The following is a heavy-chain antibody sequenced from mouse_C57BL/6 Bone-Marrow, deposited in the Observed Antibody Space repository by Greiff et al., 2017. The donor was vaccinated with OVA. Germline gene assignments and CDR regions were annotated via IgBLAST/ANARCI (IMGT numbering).Heavy chain of an antibody. J-gene: IGHJ1*03. CDR1: GFTFSDAW. V-gene: IGHV5-12*01. Sequence: EVKVVESGGGLVQPGGSLKLSCAASGFTFSDAWMDWVRQSPEKGLEWVAYISNGGGSTYYPDTVKGRFTISRDNAKNTLYLQMSRLKSEDTAMYYCASAYYDYGASYWYFDVWGTGTTVTVSS. D-gene: IGHD2-4*01. CDR3: ASAYYDYGASYWYFDV. CDR2: ISNGGGST.